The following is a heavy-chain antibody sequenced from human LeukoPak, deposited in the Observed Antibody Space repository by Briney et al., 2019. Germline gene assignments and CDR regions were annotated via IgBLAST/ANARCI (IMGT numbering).Heavy chain of an antibody. V-gene: IGHV3-74*01. CDR3: ASAYYHYYFDY. Sequence: GGSLRLSCAASGFTFSDTWMHWVRQAPGEGLVWVSRIRSDGSDTRYAESVKGRFTISRDNAKNTLYLQMNSLRAKDSAVYYCASAYYHYYFDYWGQGTLVTVSS. CDR2: IRSDGSDT. CDR1: GFTFSDTW. D-gene: IGHD3-16*01. J-gene: IGHJ4*02.